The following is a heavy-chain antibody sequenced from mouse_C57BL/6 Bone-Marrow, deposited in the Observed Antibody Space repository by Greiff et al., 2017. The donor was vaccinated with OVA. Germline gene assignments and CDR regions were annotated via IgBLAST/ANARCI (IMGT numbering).Heavy chain of an antibody. D-gene: IGHD1-1*01. J-gene: IGHJ3*01. CDR3: ASPLYYYGSEGFAY. CDR2: ISSGSSTI. V-gene: IGHV5-17*01. Sequence: EVKLQESGGGLVKPGGSLKLSCAASGFTFSDYGMHWVRQAPEKGLEWVAYISSGSSTIYYADTVKGRFTISRDNAKNTLFLQMTSLRSEDTAMYYCASPLYYYGSEGFAYWGQGTLVTVSA. CDR1: GFTFSDYG.